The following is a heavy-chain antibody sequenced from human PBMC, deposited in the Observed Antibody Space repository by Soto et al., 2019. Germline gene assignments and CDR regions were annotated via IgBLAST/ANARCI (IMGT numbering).Heavy chain of an antibody. V-gene: IGHV5-51*01. CDR1: GYSFTSYW. J-gene: IGHJ1*01. D-gene: IGHD6-19*01. Sequence: GSLKISCKCSGYSFTSYWIGWVRQMPGKGLEWMGIIYPGDSDTRYSPSFQGQVTISADKSISTAYLQWSSLKASDTATYYCARHSDAYSSGWYDDWGQGTLVTVSS. CDR3: ARHSDAYSSGWYDD. CDR2: IYPGDSDT.